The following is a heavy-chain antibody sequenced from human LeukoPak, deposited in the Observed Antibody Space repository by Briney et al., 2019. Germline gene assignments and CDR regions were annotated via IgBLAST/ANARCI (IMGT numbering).Heavy chain of an antibody. CDR3: AGGEPRSPPSPLDY. D-gene: IGHD1-14*01. V-gene: IGHV4-34*01. J-gene: IGHJ4*02. Sequence: KPSETLSLTCAVYGGSFSGYYWSWIRQPPGKGLEWIGEINHSGSTNYNPSLKSRVTISVDTSKNQFSLKLSSVTAADTAVYYCAGGEPRSPPSPLDYWGQGTLVTVSS. CDR1: GGSFSGYY. CDR2: INHSGST.